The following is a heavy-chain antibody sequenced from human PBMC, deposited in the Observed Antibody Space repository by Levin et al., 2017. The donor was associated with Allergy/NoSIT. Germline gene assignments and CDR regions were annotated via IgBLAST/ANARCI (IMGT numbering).Heavy chain of an antibody. Sequence: GGSLRLSCKASGGTFSSYAISWVRQAPGQGLEWMGGIIPIFGTANYAQKFQGRVTITADESTSTAYMELSSLRSEDTAVYYCARAQIAEQQLPLLFDYWGQGTLVTVSS. CDR1: GGTFSSYA. V-gene: IGHV1-69*01. CDR3: ARAQIAEQQLPLLFDY. CDR2: IIPIFGTA. D-gene: IGHD6-13*01. J-gene: IGHJ4*02.